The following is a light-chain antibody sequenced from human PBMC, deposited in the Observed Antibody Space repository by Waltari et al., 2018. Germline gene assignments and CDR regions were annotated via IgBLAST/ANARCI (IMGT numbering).Light chain of an antibody. Sequence: DIVVTQSPLSLPVTPGEPASISCRSSQSLLDRNGYNLLDWYLQKPGQSPQLLIYFGSNRASGVPDMFSGSGSGRDFTLKISRVEAEDVGVYYCMQALQTPWTFGQGTKVEIK. CDR1: QSLLDRNGYNL. V-gene: IGKV2-28*01. CDR3: MQALQTPWT. CDR2: FGS. J-gene: IGKJ1*01.